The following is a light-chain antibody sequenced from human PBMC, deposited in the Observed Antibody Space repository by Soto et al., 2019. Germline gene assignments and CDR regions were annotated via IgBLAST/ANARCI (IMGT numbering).Light chain of an antibody. CDR3: QQSFTTPLT. CDR2: VAS. CDR1: QSISNY. J-gene: IGKJ4*01. Sequence: DIQMTPSPSSVSASVGDRVTITCRASQSISNYLNWYQQKPGEAPKLLIYVASSLQSGVPSRFSGSGSGTDFTLTISSLQPEDFASYHCQQSFTTPLTFGGGTKVEIK. V-gene: IGKV1-39*01.